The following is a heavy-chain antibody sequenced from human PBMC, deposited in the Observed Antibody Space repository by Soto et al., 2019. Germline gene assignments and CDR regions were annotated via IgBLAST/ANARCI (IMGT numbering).Heavy chain of an antibody. Sequence: ASVKVSCKASGYTFTNFGITWVRQAPGQGLEWMGWSSGYNGNTNYAQKLQGRVTMTTDTSTSTAYMELRSLRSDDTAVYYCARDGYSGDYPRPYYFDYWGLGTLGTAPQ. CDR1: GYTFTNFG. V-gene: IGHV1-18*04. D-gene: IGHD5-12*01. CDR3: ARDGYSGDYPRPYYFDY. CDR2: SSGYNGNT. J-gene: IGHJ4*02.